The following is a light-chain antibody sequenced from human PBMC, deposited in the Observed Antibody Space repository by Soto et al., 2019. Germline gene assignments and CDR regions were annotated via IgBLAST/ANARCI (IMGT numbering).Light chain of an antibody. Sequence: DIQMTQSPSTLSASVGDRVTITCRASQSIDTWLAWYQQKPREAPKLLIYKASTLESGVPSRFSGSGSGTEFTLSISNLQPDDYANYYCQRYNSYSLTFGGGTKVDIK. CDR2: KAS. V-gene: IGKV1-5*03. J-gene: IGKJ4*01. CDR1: QSIDTW. CDR3: QRYNSYSLT.